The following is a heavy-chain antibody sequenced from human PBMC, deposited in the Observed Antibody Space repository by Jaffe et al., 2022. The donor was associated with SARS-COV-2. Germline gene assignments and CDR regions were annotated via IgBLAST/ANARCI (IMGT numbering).Heavy chain of an antibody. V-gene: IGHV3-23*01. Sequence: EVQLLESGGGLVQPGGSLRLSCAASGFTFSSYAMSWVRQAPGEGLEWVAAITDSGGDTYHADSVKGRFTISRDNSKKTLYLQMSSLRADDTAMYYCAKGSRESRPYYFDFWGQGALVTVSS. CDR3: AKGSRESRPYYFDF. CDR1: GFTFSSYA. CDR2: ITDSGGDT. J-gene: IGHJ4*02. D-gene: IGHD3-10*01.